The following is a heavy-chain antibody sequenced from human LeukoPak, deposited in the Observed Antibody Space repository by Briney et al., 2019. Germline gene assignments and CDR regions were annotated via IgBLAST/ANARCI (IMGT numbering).Heavy chain of an antibody. Sequence: GESLKISCKGSGYSFPSYWIGWVRQMPGKGLEWMGIIYPDDSDTRHSPSFQGQVTISADKSISTAYLQWSSLKASDTAMYYCARVQYCSATSCYGNDYWGQGTLVTVSS. V-gene: IGHV5-51*01. CDR2: IYPDDSDT. J-gene: IGHJ4*02. D-gene: IGHD2-2*01. CDR3: ARVQYCSATSCYGNDY. CDR1: GYSFPSYW.